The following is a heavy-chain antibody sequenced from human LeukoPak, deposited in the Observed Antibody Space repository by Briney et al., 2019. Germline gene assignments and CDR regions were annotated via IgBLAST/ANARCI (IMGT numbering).Heavy chain of an antibody. Sequence: PSETLSLTCTVSGGSISSYYWSWIRQPPGKGLEWIGYIYYSGSTYYNPSLKSRVTISVDTSKNQFSLKLSSVTAADTAVYYCAREGIAAAGTGLFDYWGQGTLVTVSS. CDR1: GGSISSYY. D-gene: IGHD6-13*01. J-gene: IGHJ4*02. CDR2: IYYSGST. CDR3: AREGIAAAGTGLFDY. V-gene: IGHV4-59*12.